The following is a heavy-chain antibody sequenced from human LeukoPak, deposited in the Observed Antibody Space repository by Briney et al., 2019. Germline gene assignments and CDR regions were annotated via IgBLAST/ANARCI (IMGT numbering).Heavy chain of an antibody. CDR3: ARGTLYSSSWTGDYYYGMDV. CDR2: VYTSGST. V-gene: IGHV4-61*02. CDR1: GGSISSGSFY. D-gene: IGHD6-13*01. Sequence: SQTLSLTCTASGGSISSGSFYWSWIRQPAGKGLEWIGRVYTSGSTHYDPSLKSRVTISVDTSKNQFSLKLSSVTAADAAVYYCARGTLYSSSWTGDYYYGMDVWGQGTTVTVSS. J-gene: IGHJ6*02.